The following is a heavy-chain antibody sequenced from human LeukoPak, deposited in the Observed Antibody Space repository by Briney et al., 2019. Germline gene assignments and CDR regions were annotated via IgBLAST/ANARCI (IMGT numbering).Heavy chain of an antibody. J-gene: IGHJ4*02. V-gene: IGHV4-59*01. D-gene: IGHD3/OR15-3a*01. CDR3: ARTYSYDLAPTDY. CDR2: IYYTGST. CDR1: SRSISSNY. Sequence: SETLSLTCSVPSRSISSNYWRCMRQPRGKGLVGSGYIYYTGSTNYHPSLKSRVTISVDTSKNQFSLRLSSVTAADTAVYYCARTYSYDLAPTDYWGQGTLVTVSS.